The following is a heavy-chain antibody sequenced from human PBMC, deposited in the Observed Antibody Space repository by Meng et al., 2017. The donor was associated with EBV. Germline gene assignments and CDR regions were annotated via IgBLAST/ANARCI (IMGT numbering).Heavy chain of an antibody. V-gene: IGHV3-74*01. J-gene: IGHJ5*02. CDR3: VRGYGGSYLGGDH. CDR1: EFTFSTYW. Sequence: EVQLVEPGGGLVQPGGSLRLSCAASEFTFSTYWMHWVRQGPGKGLVWVSRINSDGSSTSYADSVKGRFSISRDNAKNTLYLQMNSLTVDGTAIYYCVRGYGGSYLGGDHWGQGTLVTVSS. D-gene: IGHD1-26*01. CDR2: INSDGSST.